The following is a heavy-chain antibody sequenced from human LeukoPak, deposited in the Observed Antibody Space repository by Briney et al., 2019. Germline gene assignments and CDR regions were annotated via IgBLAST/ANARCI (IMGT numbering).Heavy chain of an antibody. Sequence: GGSLRLSCAASGFTFPNYWMSWVRQAPGKGLEWVANIRQDGSEKFYVDSVKGRFTISRDNDKSSLYLQMNSLRGEDTAVYYCARGEGYYDSSGYYLPAFDIWGQGTMVTVSS. D-gene: IGHD3-22*01. CDR1: GFTFPNYW. V-gene: IGHV3-7*01. J-gene: IGHJ3*02. CDR2: IRQDGSEK. CDR3: ARGEGYYDSSGYYLPAFDI.